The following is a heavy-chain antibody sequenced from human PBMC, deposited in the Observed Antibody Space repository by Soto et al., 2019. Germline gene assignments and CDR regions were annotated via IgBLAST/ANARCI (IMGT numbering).Heavy chain of an antibody. Sequence: GGSLRLSCAASGFTFSSYAMSWVRQAPGKGLEWVSAISGSGGSTYYADSVKGRVTMTRDTSTSTVYMELSSLRSEDTAVYYCCSLDYGQWYWGQGTLVTVSS. CDR1: GFTFSSYA. D-gene: IGHD3-10*01. CDR3: CSLDYGQWY. J-gene: IGHJ4*02. V-gene: IGHV3-23*01. CDR2: ISGSGGST.